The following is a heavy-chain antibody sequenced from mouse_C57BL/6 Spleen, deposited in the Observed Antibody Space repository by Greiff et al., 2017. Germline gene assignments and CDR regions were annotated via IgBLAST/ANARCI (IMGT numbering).Heavy chain of an antibody. V-gene: IGHV5-4*03. CDR2: ISDGGSYT. Sequence: EVMLVESGGGLVKPGGSLKLSCAASGFTFSSYAMSWVRQTPEKRLEWVATISDGGSYTYYPHNVKGRFTISRDNAKNNLYLQMSHLKSEDTAMYYCARVKNLPYAMDYWGQGTSVTVSS. CDR3: ARVKNLPYAMDY. D-gene: IGHD5-1*01. J-gene: IGHJ4*01. CDR1: GFTFSSYA.